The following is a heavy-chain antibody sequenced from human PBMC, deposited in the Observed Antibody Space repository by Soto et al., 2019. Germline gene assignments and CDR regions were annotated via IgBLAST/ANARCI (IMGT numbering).Heavy chain of an antibody. CDR3: AREEKAYCGGDCSTRRIYYYYYGMDV. V-gene: IGHV1-69*13. CDR2: IIPIIGTA. D-gene: IGHD2-21*02. Sequence: SVKVSCKASGSTYSSYAISWVRQAPGQGLEWMGGIIPIIGTANYAQKFPGRVTINADESKTTAYMELSSLRSEDTAVYYCAREEKAYCGGDCSTRRIYYYYYGMDVWG. J-gene: IGHJ6*02. CDR1: GSTYSSYA.